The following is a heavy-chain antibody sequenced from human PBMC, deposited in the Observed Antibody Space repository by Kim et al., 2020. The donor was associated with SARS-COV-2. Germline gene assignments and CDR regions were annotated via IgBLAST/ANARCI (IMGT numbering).Heavy chain of an antibody. CDR3: ARWSRDYYGSGSPYNWFDP. V-gene: IGHV4-59*01. D-gene: IGHD3-10*01. Sequence: SRVTISVDTSKNQFSLKLSSVTAADTAVYYCARWSRDYYGSGSPYNWFDPWGQGTLVTVSS. J-gene: IGHJ5*02.